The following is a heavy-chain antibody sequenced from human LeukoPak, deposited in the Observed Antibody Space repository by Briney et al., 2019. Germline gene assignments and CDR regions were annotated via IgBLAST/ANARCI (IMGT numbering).Heavy chain of an antibody. V-gene: IGHV4-59*01. CDR3: ARVSDNTADY. CDR1: GGSISSYL. CDR2: IYYSGST. J-gene: IGHJ4*02. Sequence: SETLSLTCTVSGGSISSYLCSWIRQPPGKGLEWIGYIYYSGSTNYNPSLKSRVTISVDTSKNQFSLRLSSVTAADTAVYYCARVSDNTADYWGQGTLVTVSS. D-gene: IGHD1-1*01.